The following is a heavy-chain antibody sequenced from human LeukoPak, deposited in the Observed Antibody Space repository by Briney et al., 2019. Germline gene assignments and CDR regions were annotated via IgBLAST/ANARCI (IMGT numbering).Heavy chain of an antibody. D-gene: IGHD1-7*01. Sequence: GGSLRLSCAASGFTFSTYWMSWVRQAPGKGLEWVANIKQDGSEKYYVDSVKGRFTISRDNVKNVLYLQMHSLRAGDTAVYYCARDLGSYELRGIDLWGQGTLVTVSS. V-gene: IGHV3-7*01. J-gene: IGHJ5*02. CDR3: ARDLGSYELRGIDL. CDR1: GFTFSTYW. CDR2: IKQDGSEK.